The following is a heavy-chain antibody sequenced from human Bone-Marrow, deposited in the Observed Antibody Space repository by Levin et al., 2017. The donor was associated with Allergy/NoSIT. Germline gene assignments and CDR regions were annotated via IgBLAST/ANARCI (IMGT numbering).Heavy chain of an antibody. V-gene: IGHV1-18*01. J-gene: IGHJ5*02. CDR1: GYTFTSYG. D-gene: IGHD6-13*01. Sequence: ASVKVSCKASGYTFTSYGISWVRQAPGQGLEWMGWISAYNGNTNYAQKLQGRVTMTTDTSTNTADMELRSLRSDDTAVYYCARLAAACPWWFDPWGQGTLVTVSS. CDR2: ISAYNGNT. CDR3: ARLAAACPWWFDP.